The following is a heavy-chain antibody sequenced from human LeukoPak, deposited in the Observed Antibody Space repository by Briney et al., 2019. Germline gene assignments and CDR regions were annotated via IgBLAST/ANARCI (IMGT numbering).Heavy chain of an antibody. Sequence: PGGSLRLSCAASGFTFSSYAMSWVRQAPGKGLEWVSVISGSAGSTYYADSVKGRFTISRDNSKNTLSLQMNSLRAEDTAVYYCAKGYAISTGYYFDYWGQGTLVTVSS. CDR3: AKGYAISTGYYFDY. CDR1: GFTFSSYA. CDR2: ISGSAGST. D-gene: IGHD3-9*01. V-gene: IGHV3-23*01. J-gene: IGHJ4*02.